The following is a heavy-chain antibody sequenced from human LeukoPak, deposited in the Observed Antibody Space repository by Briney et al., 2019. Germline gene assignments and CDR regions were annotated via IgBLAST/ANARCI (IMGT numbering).Heavy chain of an antibody. D-gene: IGHD3-22*01. J-gene: IGHJ4*02. Sequence: GGSLRLSCAASGFTFSSYAMSWVRQAPGKGLEWVSAISGSGGSTYYADSVKGRFTISRDNSKNTLYLQVNSLRAEDTAVYYCAKVPLDYYDSSGYFCDYWGQGTLVTVSS. CDR3: AKVPLDYYDSSGYFCDY. CDR2: ISGSGGST. V-gene: IGHV3-23*01. CDR1: GFTFSSYA.